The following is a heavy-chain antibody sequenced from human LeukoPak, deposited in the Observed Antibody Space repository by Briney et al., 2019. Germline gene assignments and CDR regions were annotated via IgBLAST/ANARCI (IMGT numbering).Heavy chain of an antibody. Sequence: RGESLKISCKASGYTFTHQWIGWVRQKSGSGLEWMGIIYPRDSDTRYSPSFQGHVSISADTSINTAYLEWSRLEASDTAIYYCARRSDVIGAIWGQGTLVTVSS. V-gene: IGHV5-51*01. J-gene: IGHJ4*02. CDR3: ARRSDVIGAI. D-gene: IGHD3-10*01. CDR2: IYPRDSDT. CDR1: GYTFTHQW.